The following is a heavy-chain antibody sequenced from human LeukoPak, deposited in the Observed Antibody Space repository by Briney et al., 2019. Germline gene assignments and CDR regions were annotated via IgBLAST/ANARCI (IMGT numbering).Heavy chain of an antibody. V-gene: IGHV3-48*03. D-gene: IGHD2-21*02. CDR1: GFTFSSYE. CDR2: ISSSGSTI. J-gene: IGHJ3*02. CDR3: ASWPPGLAYCGGDCYPDAFDI. Sequence: GGSLRLSCAASGFTFSSYEMNWVRQAPGKGLEWVSYISSSGSTIYYADSVKGRFTISRDNAKNSLYLQMNSLRAEDTAVYYCASWPPGLAYCGGDCYPDAFDIWGQGTMVTVSS.